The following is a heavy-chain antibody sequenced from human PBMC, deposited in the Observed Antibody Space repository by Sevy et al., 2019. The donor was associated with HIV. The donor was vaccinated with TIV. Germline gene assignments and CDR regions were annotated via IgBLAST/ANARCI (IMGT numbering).Heavy chain of an antibody. J-gene: IGHJ3*02. V-gene: IGHV3-33*06. CDR2: IWYDGSNK. D-gene: IGHD3-10*01. Sequence: GGSLRLSCAASGFTFSSYGMHWVRQAPGKGLEWVAVIWYDGSNKYYADSVKGRFTISRDNSKNTLYLQMNSLRAEETAVYYCAKDQYYYGSGSYGVDIWGQGTMVTVSS. CDR3: AKDQYYYGSGSYGVDI. CDR1: GFTFSSYG.